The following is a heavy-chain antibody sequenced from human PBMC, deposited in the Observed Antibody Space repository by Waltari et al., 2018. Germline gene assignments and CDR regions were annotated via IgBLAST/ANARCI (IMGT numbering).Heavy chain of an antibody. CDR2: IWYDGSNK. CDR1: GFTFSSYG. Sequence: QVQLVESGGGVVQPGRSLRLSCAASGFTFSSYGMHWVRQAPGKVLEWVAVIWYDGSNKYYADSVKGRFTISRDNSKNTLYLQMNSLRAEDTAMYYCAKDSGWQWLVGVFDYWGQGTLVTVSS. J-gene: IGHJ4*02. V-gene: IGHV3-30*18. D-gene: IGHD6-19*01. CDR3: AKDSGWQWLVGVFDY.